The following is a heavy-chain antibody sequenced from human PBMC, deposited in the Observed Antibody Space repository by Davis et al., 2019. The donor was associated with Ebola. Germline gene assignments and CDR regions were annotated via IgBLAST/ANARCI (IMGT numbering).Heavy chain of an antibody. J-gene: IGHJ5*01. V-gene: IGHV4-61*01. Sequence: SETLSLTCTVSGGSVSSGPYYWSWIRQSPGKGLEWIAYLYSSGTTNENPSLKSRVSISGDTSKNQFSLKLASVSAADTAVYYCVRSRGMTMAGVVTYSWFDSWGQGLQVIVSS. D-gene: IGHD3-3*01. CDR2: LYSSGTT. CDR3: VRSRGMTMAGVVTYSWFDS. CDR1: GGSVSSGPYY.